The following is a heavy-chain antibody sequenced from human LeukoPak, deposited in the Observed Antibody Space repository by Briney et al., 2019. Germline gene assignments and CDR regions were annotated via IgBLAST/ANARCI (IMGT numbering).Heavy chain of an antibody. D-gene: IGHD5-24*01. CDR1: GYTFTDYL. CDR3: ARDRWGDGFAYFDY. V-gene: IGHV1-2*02. CDR2: TNPSTGVT. Sequence: ATVKVSCKASGYTFTDYLMHWVRLAPGQGHEWMGWTNPSTGVTKCAQKFQGRVVMTRDTSISTVYMEMSRLRPDDTAVYFCARDRWGDGFAYFDYWGQGTLVTV. J-gene: IGHJ4*02.